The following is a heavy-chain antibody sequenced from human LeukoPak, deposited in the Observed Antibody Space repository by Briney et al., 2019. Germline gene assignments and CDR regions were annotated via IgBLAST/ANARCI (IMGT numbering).Heavy chain of an antibody. D-gene: IGHD6-19*01. CDR3: AREGYSSGWHSYPDY. J-gene: IGHJ4*02. CDR1: GGSISSYY. CDR2: IYTSGST. V-gene: IGHV4-4*07. Sequence: PSETLSLTCTVSGGSISSYYWSWIRQPAGEGLEWIGRIYTSGSTNYNPSLKSRVTMSVDTSKNQFSLKLSSVTAADTAVYYCAREGYSSGWHSYPDYWGQGTLVTVSS.